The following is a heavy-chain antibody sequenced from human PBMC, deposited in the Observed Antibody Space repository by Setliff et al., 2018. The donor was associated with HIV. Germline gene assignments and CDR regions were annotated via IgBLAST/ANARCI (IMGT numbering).Heavy chain of an antibody. J-gene: IGHJ3*02. D-gene: IGHD3-10*01. Sequence: SETRSLTCTVFGDSISSSGYYWSWIRQHPGKGLEWIGYIHYSGSTSFNPSLKSRVTISVDTSNNQFSLKLRSVTAADTAVYYCARERGSGSLDAFDIWGHGTMVTVSS. CDR3: ARERGSGSLDAFDI. V-gene: IGHV4-31*03. CDR2: IHYSGST. CDR1: GDSISSSGYY.